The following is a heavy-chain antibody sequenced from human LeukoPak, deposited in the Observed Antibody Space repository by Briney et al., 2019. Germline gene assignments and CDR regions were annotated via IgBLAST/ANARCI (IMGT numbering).Heavy chain of an antibody. CDR2: IYNSVT. V-gene: IGHV4-59*01. J-gene: IGHJ4*02. Sequence: SETLSLTCTVSGGSISGYYWSWVRQPPGKRLEFIGYIYNSVTNYNPSLKSRLTISADTSKNRFSLRLSSMTAADTALYYCASLPTLWGQGTLVTVSS. CDR3: ASLPTL. CDR1: GGSISGYY.